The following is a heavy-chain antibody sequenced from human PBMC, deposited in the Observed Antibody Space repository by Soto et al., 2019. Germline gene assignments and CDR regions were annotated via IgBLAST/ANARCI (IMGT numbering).Heavy chain of an antibody. J-gene: IGHJ6*02. CDR3: ARDIKVAAPYYYYGMDV. D-gene: IGHD2-15*01. V-gene: IGHV1-58*02. CDR2: IDVGSANA. Sequence: SVKVSCKASGFTFISSTMQWVRQARGHRLQWIGWIDVGSANANYAHMLQERVTISRDMSTSTAYMELSSLRSEDTAVYYCARDIKVAAPYYYYGMDVWGQGTTVTVSS. CDR1: GFTFISST.